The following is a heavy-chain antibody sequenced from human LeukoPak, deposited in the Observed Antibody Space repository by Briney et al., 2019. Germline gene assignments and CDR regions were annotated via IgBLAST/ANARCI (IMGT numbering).Heavy chain of an antibody. D-gene: IGHD1-26*01. V-gene: IGHV3-23*01. CDR1: GFTFSSYA. CDR3: ARDRRSRSPGAFDY. Sequence: GGSLRLSCAASGFTFSSYAMSWVRQAPGKGLEWVSAISGSGGSTYYADSVKGRFTISRDNSKKTLYLQMNSLRAEDTAVYYCARDRRSRSPGAFDYWGQGTLVTVSS. CDR2: ISGSGGST. J-gene: IGHJ4*02.